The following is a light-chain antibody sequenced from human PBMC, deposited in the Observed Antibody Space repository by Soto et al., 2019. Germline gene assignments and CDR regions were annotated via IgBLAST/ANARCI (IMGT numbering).Light chain of an antibody. CDR3: TSYTSISTYV. Sequence: QSALTQPASVSGPPGQSITISCTGTRSDVGAYNYVSWYQHHPGKAPRLVIYDVTNRPSGISDRFSGSKSGNTASLPISGLLAEDEADYYCTSYTSISTYVFGTGTKLTVL. CDR1: RSDVGAYNY. CDR2: DVT. V-gene: IGLV2-14*01. J-gene: IGLJ1*01.